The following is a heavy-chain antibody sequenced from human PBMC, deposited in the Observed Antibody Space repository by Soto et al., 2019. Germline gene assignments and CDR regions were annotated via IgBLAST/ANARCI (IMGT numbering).Heavy chain of an antibody. J-gene: IGHJ3*02. CDR3: ARETRSIVATINYAFDI. D-gene: IGHD5-12*01. CDR1: GGSISSGGYY. Sequence: QVQLQESGPGLVKPSQTLSLTCTVSGGSISSGGYYWSWIRQHPGKGLEWIGYIYYSGSTYYNPSLKSRVTISVDTSKNQFSRKLSSVTAADTAVYYCARETRSIVATINYAFDIWGQGTMVTVSS. CDR2: IYYSGST. V-gene: IGHV4-31*03.